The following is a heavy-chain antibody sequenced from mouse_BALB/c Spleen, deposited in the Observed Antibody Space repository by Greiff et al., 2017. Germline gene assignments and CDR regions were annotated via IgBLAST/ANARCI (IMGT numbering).Heavy chain of an antibody. J-gene: IGHJ4*01. CDR1: GFTFTDYY. V-gene: IGHV7-3*02. CDR2: IRNKANGYTT. Sequence: EVKVVESGGGLAQPGGSLRLSCSTSGFTFTDYYMTWVRQPPGKALEWLGFIRNKANGYTTEYSASVKGRFTISRDNSQSILYLQMNTLRAEDSATYYCARDLPRAMDYWGQGTSVTVSS. CDR3: ARDLPRAMDY.